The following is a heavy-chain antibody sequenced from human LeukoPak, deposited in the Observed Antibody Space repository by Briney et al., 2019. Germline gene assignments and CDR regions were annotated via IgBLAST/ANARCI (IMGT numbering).Heavy chain of an antibody. CDR3: ARRPLSSYYFDY. D-gene: IGHD2/OR15-2a*01. CDR2: MYYSGSA. Sequence: SETLSLTCTVSGGSIGNYYWSWIWQPPGKGLEWIGYMYYSGSANYNPSLKSRVTISIDTSKNQFSLKLSSVTAADTAVYYCARRPLSSYYFDYWGQGTLVTVSS. V-gene: IGHV4-59*08. J-gene: IGHJ4*02. CDR1: GGSIGNYY.